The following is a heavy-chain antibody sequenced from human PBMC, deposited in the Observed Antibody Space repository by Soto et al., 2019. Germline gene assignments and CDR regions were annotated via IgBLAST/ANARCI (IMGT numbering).Heavy chain of an antibody. D-gene: IGHD2-8*02. CDR1: GFSVSTYG. Sequence: QVQLVESGEGVVQPGRSLRLYGAVSGFSVSTYGMHWVRQAPGKGLEWVAVISRDGGTKYYADSVKGRLTISRDNSRNTLFLEMNSLRGDDMAVYYCTGEVASGYWGQGTLVTVSS. CDR2: ISRDGGTK. J-gene: IGHJ4*02. V-gene: IGHV3-30*03. CDR3: TGEVASGY.